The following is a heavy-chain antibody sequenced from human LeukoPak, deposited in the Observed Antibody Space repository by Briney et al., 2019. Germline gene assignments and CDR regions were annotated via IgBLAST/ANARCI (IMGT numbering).Heavy chain of an antibody. CDR2: INHSGST. D-gene: IGHD3-3*01. CDR1: GGSFSGYY. V-gene: IGHV4-34*01. Sequence: PSETLSLTCAVYGGSFSGYYWSWIRQPPGKGLEWIGEINHSGSTNYNPSLESRVTISVDTSKNQFSLKLSSETAADTAVYYCARGYSPLYYDFWSGYYPRPYYFDYWGQGTLVTVSS. CDR3: ARGYSPLYYDFWSGYYPRPYYFDY. J-gene: IGHJ4*02.